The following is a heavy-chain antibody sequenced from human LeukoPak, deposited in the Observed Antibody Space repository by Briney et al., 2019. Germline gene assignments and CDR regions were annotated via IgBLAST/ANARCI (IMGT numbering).Heavy chain of an antibody. D-gene: IGHD5-24*01. Sequence: SETLSLTCNVSGGSINNSDFYWTWIRQPPGKGLEWIGYIFYNGRTNYNPSLRSRISISIDTSKNQSSLNLSSVTAADTALYYCAYPQRGKAFDIWGQGTMVTVSS. CDR1: GGSINNSDFY. J-gene: IGHJ3*02. CDR2: IFYNGRT. V-gene: IGHV4-30-4*01. CDR3: AYPQRGKAFDI.